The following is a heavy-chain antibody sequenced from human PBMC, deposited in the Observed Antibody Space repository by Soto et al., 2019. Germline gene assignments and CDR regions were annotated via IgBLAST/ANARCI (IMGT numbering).Heavy chain of an antibody. V-gene: IGHV3-23*01. CDR1: GFTFGSYV. Sequence: GGSLRLSCAASGFTFGSYVMSWVRQAPGKGLEWVSNIIGSGTRTDYADSVKGRFTISRDNAKNTLYLQMNSLRAEDTAVYYCARTCSGGTCSFDYWGQGT. D-gene: IGHD2-15*01. CDR2: IIGSGTRT. CDR3: ARTCSGGTCSFDY. J-gene: IGHJ4*02.